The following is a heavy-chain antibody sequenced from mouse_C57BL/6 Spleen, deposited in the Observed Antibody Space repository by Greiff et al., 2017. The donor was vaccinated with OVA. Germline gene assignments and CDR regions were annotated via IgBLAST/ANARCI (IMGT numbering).Heavy chain of an antibody. CDR2: IWRGGST. CDR3: AKNGDSNYGGFAY. CDR1: GFSLTSYG. D-gene: IGHD2-5*01. V-gene: IGHV2-5*01. Sequence: VMLVESGPGLVQPSQSLSITCTVSGFSLTSYGVHWVRQSPGKGLEWLGVIWRGGSTDYNAAFMSRLSITKDNSKSQVFFKMNSLQADDTAIYYCAKNGDSNYGGFAYWGQGTLVTVSA. J-gene: IGHJ3*01.